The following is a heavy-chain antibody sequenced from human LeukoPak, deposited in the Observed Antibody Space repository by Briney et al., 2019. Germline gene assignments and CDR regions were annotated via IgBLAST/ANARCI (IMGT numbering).Heavy chain of an antibody. D-gene: IGHD5-12*01. J-gene: IGHJ6*03. CDR2: IAWDDDK. V-gene: IGHV2-70*11. Sequence: SGPALVKPTQTLTLTCTFSGFSLSTSGMCVSWIRQPPGKALEWLARIAWDDDKCYTTSLKTRLTISKDTSKNQVVLTMPNMDPVDTATYYCARSRGYSGYDFGGAGYYYYYYMDVWGKGTTVTISS. CDR3: ARSRGYSGYDFGGAGYYYYYYMDV. CDR1: GFSLSTSGMC.